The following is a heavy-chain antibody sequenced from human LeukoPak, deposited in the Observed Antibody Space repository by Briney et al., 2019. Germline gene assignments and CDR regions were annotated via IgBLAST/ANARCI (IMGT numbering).Heavy chain of an antibody. CDR1: VGSISSIY. CDR2: IYYSGST. CDR3: FGVVIYGKFGGV. V-gene: IGHV4-59*01. D-gene: IGHD3-3*01. J-gene: IGHJ6*02. Sequence: SETLSLTCFDPVGSISSIYWCWIRQTPGKGLGWIVYIYYSGSTTYNPSLKRRVTISVGASKNQSSLKLSSVTAADTAVFYCFGVVIYGKFGGVWGQGTTVSV.